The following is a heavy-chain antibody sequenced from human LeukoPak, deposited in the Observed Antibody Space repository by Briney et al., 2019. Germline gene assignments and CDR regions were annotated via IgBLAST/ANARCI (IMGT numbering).Heavy chain of an antibody. CDR2: IYRDGST. D-gene: IGHD6-19*01. V-gene: IGHV3-53*01. J-gene: IGHJ5*02. Sequence: GGSLRLSCAASDFTVSTNYMTWVRQAPGKGLEWVSVIYRDGSTYYADTVEGRFTISRDNSKNTLYLQMDSLRAEDTAVYYCAAQALAGKGNYFDPWGQGTLVTVSS. CDR1: DFTVSTNY. CDR3: AAQALAGKGNYFDP.